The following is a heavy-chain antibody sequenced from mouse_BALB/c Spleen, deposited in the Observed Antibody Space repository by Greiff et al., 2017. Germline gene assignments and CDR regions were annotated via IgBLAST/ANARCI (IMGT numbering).Heavy chain of an antibody. V-gene: IGHV1-69*02. CDR1: GYTFTSYW. D-gene: IGHD4-1*01. CDR2: IDPSDSYT. CDR3: AKLGPDFDY. J-gene: IGHJ2*01. Sequence: QVQLQQPGAELVKPGASVKLSCKASGYTFTSYWMHWVKQRPGQGLGWIGEIDPSDSYTNYNQKFKGKATLTVDKSSSTAYMQLSSLTSEDSAVYYCAKLGPDFDYWGQGTTLTVSS.